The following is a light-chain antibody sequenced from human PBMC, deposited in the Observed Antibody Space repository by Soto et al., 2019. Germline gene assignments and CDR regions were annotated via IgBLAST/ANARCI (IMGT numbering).Light chain of an antibody. CDR3: QQYESTPPT. V-gene: IGKV4-1*01. CDR1: QSVLYSSNNKNY. CDR2: WAS. Sequence: DIVMTQSPDSLAVSLGERATINCKSSQSVLYSSNNKNYLAWYQQRQGQPPKLLIYWASTRESGVPDRFSGSWSGTDFTLTITSLQAEDVAVYYWQQYESTPPTFCQGTKLEIK. J-gene: IGKJ2*01.